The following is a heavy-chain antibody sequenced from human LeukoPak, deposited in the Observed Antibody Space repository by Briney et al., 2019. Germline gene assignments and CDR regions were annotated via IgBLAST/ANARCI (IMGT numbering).Heavy chain of an antibody. D-gene: IGHD2-21*02. CDR2: ISAYNGNT. V-gene: IGHV1-18*01. CDR1: GYTFTSYG. Sequence: ASVKVSCKASGYTFTSYGISWVRQAPGQGLEWMGRISAYNGNTNYAQKLQGRVTMPTDTSTSTAYMELRNLRSDDTAVYYCARDGPAYCGGDCYSDYWGQGTLVTVSS. CDR3: ARDGPAYCGGDCYSDY. J-gene: IGHJ4*02.